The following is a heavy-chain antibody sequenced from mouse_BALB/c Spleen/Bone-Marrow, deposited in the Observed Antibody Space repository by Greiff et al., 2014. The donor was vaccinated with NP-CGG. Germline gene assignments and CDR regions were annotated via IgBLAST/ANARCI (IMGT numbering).Heavy chain of an antibody. Sequence: EVQLQQSGTVLARPGASVKMSCKASGYSFISYWMHWVKQRPGQGLDWIGAIYPGNSDSSYNQKVKGKAKLTAVTSASTAYMELISLTNEDSAVYYCSRWGVYDYDGGFAYWGQGTLVTVSA. CDR2: IYPGNSDS. CDR3: SRWGVYDYDGGFAY. CDR1: GYSFISYW. V-gene: IGHV1-5*01. D-gene: IGHD2-4*01. J-gene: IGHJ3*01.